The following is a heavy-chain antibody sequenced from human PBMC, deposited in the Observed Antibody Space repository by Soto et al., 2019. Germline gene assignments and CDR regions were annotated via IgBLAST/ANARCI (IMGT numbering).Heavy chain of an antibody. CDR2: IYYTGST. V-gene: IGHV4-31*03. CDR3: ARSPGYYFDY. Sequence: SETLSLTCTVSGDSISSGGYYCTWIRHHPGKGLEWIGYIYYTGSTYYNPSLKSRVTMSLDTSKNQFSLKLSSVTAADTAVYYCARSPGYYFDYWGQGTLVTVSS. CDR1: GDSISSGGYY. J-gene: IGHJ4*02.